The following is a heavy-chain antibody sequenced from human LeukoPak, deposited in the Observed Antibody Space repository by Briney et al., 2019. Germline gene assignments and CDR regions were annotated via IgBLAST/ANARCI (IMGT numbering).Heavy chain of an antibody. CDR3: ANSKVADFHY. Sequence: GGSLRLSCAASGFTFSSYGMSWVRQAPGKGPEWVSAITGSGGSTYYADSVKGRFTISRDNSKNTVYLQMNSLRVDDTAVYYCANSKVADFHYWGQGTRVTVSS. CDR2: ITGSGGST. V-gene: IGHV3-23*01. D-gene: IGHD6-19*01. J-gene: IGHJ4*02. CDR1: GFTFSSYG.